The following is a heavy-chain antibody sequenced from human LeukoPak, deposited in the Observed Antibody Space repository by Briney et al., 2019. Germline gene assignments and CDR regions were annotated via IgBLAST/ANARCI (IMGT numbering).Heavy chain of an antibody. CDR1: GGSISTYY. CDR2: SDYSGST. J-gene: IGHJ4*02. Sequence: SETLSLTCTVSGGSISTYYWSWIRQPPGKGLEWIGYSDYSGSTSYNPSLKSRVTVSVDTSKNQFSLRLNSVTAADTAVYYCARDPGYSSGWNYWGQGTLVTVSS. D-gene: IGHD6-19*01. V-gene: IGHV4-59*12. CDR3: ARDPGYSSGWNY.